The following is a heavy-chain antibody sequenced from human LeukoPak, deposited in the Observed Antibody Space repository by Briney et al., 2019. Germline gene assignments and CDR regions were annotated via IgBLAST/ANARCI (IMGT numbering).Heavy chain of an antibody. CDR1: GFTVSSNY. V-gene: IGHV3-7*03. J-gene: IGHJ4*02. CDR2: ISPDGSTK. D-gene: IGHD6-13*01. CDR3: ATGASGSWDF. Sequence: GGSLRLSCAASGFTVSSNYMSWVRQAPGKGLEWVANISPDGSTKYHMDSVKGRFTISRDNAKDSLYLEMSRLRDDDTAMYYCATGASGSWDFGGQGTLVTVSS.